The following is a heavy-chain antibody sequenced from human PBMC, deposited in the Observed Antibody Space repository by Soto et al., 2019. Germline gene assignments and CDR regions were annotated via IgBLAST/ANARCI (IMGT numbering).Heavy chain of an antibody. CDR1: GGSFSGYY. CDR2: INHSGST. J-gene: IGHJ6*02. V-gene: IGHV4-34*01. D-gene: IGHD6-13*01. Sequence: SETLSLTCAVYGGSFSGYYWSWIRQPPGKGLEWIGEINHSGSTNYNPSLKSRVTISVDTSKNQFSLKLSSVTAADTAVYYCARDRSSSPYCYYGMDVWGQGTTVTVSS. CDR3: ARDRSSSPYCYYGMDV.